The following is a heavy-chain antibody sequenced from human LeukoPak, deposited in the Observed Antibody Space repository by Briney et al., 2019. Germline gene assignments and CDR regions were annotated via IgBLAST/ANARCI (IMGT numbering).Heavy chain of an antibody. CDR2: INPNSGGT. CDR1: GYTFTGYY. CDR3: AREMVGCWYRNLDY. Sequence: ASVKVSCKASGYTFTGYYMHWVRQAPGQGLEWMGWINPNSGGTNYAQKFQGRVTMTRDTSISTAYMELSRLRSDDTAVCYCAREMVGCWYRNLDYWGQGTLVTVSS. D-gene: IGHD6-13*01. J-gene: IGHJ4*02. V-gene: IGHV1-2*02.